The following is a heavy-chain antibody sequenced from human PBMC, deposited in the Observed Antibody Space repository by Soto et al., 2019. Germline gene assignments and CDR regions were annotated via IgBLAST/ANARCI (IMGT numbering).Heavy chain of an antibody. Sequence: SETLSLTCTVSGGAITSYYWTWIRQPAGKGLEWIGRIYSSGSTKYNPSLQSRISMSLDTSKNQFSLTLASVTAADTAVYYCARGQRFSDWFDPWGRGTLVTVSS. V-gene: IGHV4-4*07. CDR1: GGAITSYY. D-gene: IGHD3-3*01. J-gene: IGHJ5*02. CDR3: ARGQRFSDWFDP. CDR2: IYSSGST.